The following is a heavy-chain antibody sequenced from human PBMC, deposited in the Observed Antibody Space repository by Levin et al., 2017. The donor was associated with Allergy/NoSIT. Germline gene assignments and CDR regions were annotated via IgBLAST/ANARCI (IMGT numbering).Heavy chain of an antibody. Sequence: GESLKISCAASGFTFSSYAMHWVRQAPGKGLEWVAVISYDGSNKYYADSVKGRFTISRDNSKNTLYLQMNSLRAEDTAVYYCARVSRIQLWCLYYWGQGTLVTVSS. D-gene: IGHD5-18*01. CDR2: ISYDGSNK. V-gene: IGHV3-30-3*01. CDR1: GFTFSSYA. CDR3: ARVSRIQLWCLYY. J-gene: IGHJ4*02.